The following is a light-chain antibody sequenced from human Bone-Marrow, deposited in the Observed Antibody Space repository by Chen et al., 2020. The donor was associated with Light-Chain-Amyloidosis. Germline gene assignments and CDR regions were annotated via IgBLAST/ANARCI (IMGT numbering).Light chain of an antibody. CDR3: SSYTSTNTLV. CDR2: EVT. Sequence: QSALTQPASVSGSPGQSITISCTGTSSDVGGDNHVSWYQQHPDHAPKLMIYEVTNRPSWVPDRFSGSKSDNTASLTISGLQTEDEADYFCSSYTSTNTLVFGSGTRVTVL. CDR1: SSDVGGDNH. J-gene: IGLJ1*01. V-gene: IGLV2-14*01.